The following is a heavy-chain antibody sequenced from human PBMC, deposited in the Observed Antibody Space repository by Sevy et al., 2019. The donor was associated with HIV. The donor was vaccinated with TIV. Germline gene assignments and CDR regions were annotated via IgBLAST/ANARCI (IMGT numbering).Heavy chain of an antibody. CDR3: VTNSRYISGSTYYSAEGLFDP. Sequence: ASVKVSCKVSGYTLTELSMHWVRQAPGKGLEWMGGFDPEDGETVYAQKFQGRVTVTEDTSTDTAFMELSSLGSEDTAVYYCVTNSRYISGSTYYSAEGLFDPWGQGTLVTVSS. D-gene: IGHD2-15*01. CDR1: GYTLTELS. J-gene: IGHJ5*02. V-gene: IGHV1-24*01. CDR2: FDPEDGET.